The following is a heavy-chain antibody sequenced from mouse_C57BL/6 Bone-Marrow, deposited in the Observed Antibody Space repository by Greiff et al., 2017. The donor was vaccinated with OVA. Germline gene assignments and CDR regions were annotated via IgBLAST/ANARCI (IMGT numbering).Heavy chain of an antibody. D-gene: IGHD1-1*01. CDR1: GYTFTSYG. CDR3: GRSYYDGTPFAY. V-gene: IGHV1-81*01. Sequence: QVQLQQSGAELARPGASVKLSCKASGYTFTSYGISWVKQRTGQGLEWIGEIYPRSGNTYYNEKFKGKATLTADKSSSTAYMELRSLTSADSAVYFCGRSYYDGTPFAYWGQGTLVTVSA. J-gene: IGHJ3*01. CDR2: IYPRSGNT.